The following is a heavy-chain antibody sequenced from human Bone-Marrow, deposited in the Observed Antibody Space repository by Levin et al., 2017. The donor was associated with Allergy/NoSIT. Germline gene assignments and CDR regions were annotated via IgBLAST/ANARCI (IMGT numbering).Heavy chain of an antibody. V-gene: IGHV3-23*01. CDR2: ISGSGGET. Sequence: GGSLRLSCAVSGFTFRSYAMNWVRQAPGKGLEWVSVISGSGGETHYADSVKGRFTISRDNSKNTLSLQMYSLTAEDTAVYYCAKSQATDHDHYFQYWGQGTLVTVSS. CDR1: GFTFRSYA. CDR3: AKSQATDHDHYFQY. D-gene: IGHD1-14*01. J-gene: IGHJ1*01.